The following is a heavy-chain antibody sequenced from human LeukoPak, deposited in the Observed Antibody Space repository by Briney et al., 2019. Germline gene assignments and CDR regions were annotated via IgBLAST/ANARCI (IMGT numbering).Heavy chain of an antibody. Sequence: GGSLRLSCAASGFTFSSYAMSWVRQAPGKGLEWVSAISGSGGSTYYADSVKGRFTISRDNSKNTLYLQMNSLRAEDTAVYYCARGSHQLWLLDHWGQGTLVTVSS. CDR3: ARGSHQLWLLDH. J-gene: IGHJ4*02. CDR2: ISGSGGST. V-gene: IGHV3-23*01. CDR1: GFTFSSYA. D-gene: IGHD5-18*01.